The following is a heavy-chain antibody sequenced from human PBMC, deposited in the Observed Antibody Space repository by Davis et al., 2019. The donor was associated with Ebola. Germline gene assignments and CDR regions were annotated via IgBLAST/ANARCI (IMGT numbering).Heavy chain of an antibody. D-gene: IGHD2-2*01. Sequence: GESLKISCAAFGFTFNRYWMSWVRQAPGKGLQWVANIKEDGSEKYYVDSVKGRFTIPRDNAKNSLYLQMNSLRAEDTAVYYCARVSVPAALVPIDYYAMDVWGQGTTVTVSS. CDR2: IKEDGSEK. J-gene: IGHJ6*02. V-gene: IGHV3-7*03. CDR1: GFTFNRYW. CDR3: ARVSVPAALVPIDYYAMDV.